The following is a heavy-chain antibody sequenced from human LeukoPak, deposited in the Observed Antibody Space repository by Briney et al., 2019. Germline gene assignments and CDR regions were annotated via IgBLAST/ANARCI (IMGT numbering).Heavy chain of an antibody. V-gene: IGHV1-2*02. CDR2: IHPNSGGT. D-gene: IGHD3-16*01. CDR3: ARVRYRLAETYIDY. Sequence: ASVKVSCKASGYTFTGYYMHWVRQAPGQGLEWMGWIHPNSGGTNYAQKFQGRVTMTRDTSISTAYMELSRLRSDDTAVYYCARVRYRLAETYIDYWGQGTLVTVSS. CDR1: GYTFTGYY. J-gene: IGHJ4*02.